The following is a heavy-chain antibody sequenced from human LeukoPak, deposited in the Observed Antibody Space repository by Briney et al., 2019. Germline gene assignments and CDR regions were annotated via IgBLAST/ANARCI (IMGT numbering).Heavy chain of an antibody. V-gene: IGHV2-5*02. CDR3: AHTRHGATPTRLDF. CDR2: IYWDDDK. J-gene: IGHJ4*02. CDR1: GFSLTSGGEG. D-gene: IGHD4/OR15-4a*01. Sequence: SGPTLINPTPALTLTFSFSGFSLTSGGEGVAWIRQPPVKAPEWLTFIYWDDDKRFRPSLQNRLSVSKDTTKNQVFLSMTKMDPLDTGTYYCAHTRHGATPTRLDFWGQGIRVVVS.